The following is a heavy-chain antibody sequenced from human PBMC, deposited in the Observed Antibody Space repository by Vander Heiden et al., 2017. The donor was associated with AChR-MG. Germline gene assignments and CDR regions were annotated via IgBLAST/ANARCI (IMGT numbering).Heavy chain of an antibody. CDR2: INTRTGTP. CDR1: GFTFASPS. Sequence: QVHLVQSESELRKPGASVNVSCRASGFTLQASGFTFASPSLHWFRQAPGRGLEWVGWINTRTGTPTYGQGFSGRFVLSLDTSVSTASLQINNLKTEDSAIYFCARDPSRRTRSGSTFYFMDLWGKGTTVTVSS. CDR3: ARDPSRRTRSGSTFYFMDL. J-gene: IGHJ6*03. D-gene: IGHD3-10*01. V-gene: IGHV7-4-1*02.